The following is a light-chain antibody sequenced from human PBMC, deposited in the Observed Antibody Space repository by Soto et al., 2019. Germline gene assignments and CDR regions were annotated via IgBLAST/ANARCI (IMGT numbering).Light chain of an antibody. CDR2: GAS. Sequence: EIVLTQSPGTLSLSPGERATLSCRASQSVSSSYLAWYQQKPAQAPRLLIYGASSRTTGIPDRFSGSGSGTDFTLTISRLEPEGFAVYYCQQYGSSRTFGQGTKVEIK. V-gene: IGKV3-20*01. CDR1: QSVSSSY. J-gene: IGKJ1*01. CDR3: QQYGSSRT.